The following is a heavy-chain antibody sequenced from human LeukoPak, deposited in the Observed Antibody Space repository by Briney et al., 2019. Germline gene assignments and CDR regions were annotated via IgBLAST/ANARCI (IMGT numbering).Heavy chain of an antibody. CDR1: GGSISSYY. CDR3: AKEMGAGYNVDC. CDR2: IYYSGST. Sequence: PSETLSLTCTVSGGSISSYYWSWIRQPPGKGLEWIGYIYYSGSTNYNPSLKSRVTISVDTSKNQFSLKLSSVTAADTAVYYCAKEMGAGYNVDCWGQGTLVTVSS. J-gene: IGHJ4*02. V-gene: IGHV4-59*01. D-gene: IGHD5-24*01.